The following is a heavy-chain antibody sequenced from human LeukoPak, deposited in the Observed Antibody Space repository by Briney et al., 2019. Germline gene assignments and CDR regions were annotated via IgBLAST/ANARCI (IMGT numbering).Heavy chain of an antibody. CDR3: ASVDYGSGVDY. J-gene: IGHJ4*02. Sequence: QPGRSLRLSCAASGFTFSSYGMHWVRQAPGKGLEWVAVISYDGSNKYSADSVKGRFTISRDNSNNTLYLQMNSLRAEDTAVYYCASVDYGSGVDYWGQGTLVTVSS. V-gene: IGHV3-30*03. D-gene: IGHD3-10*01. CDR1: GFTFSSYG. CDR2: ISYDGSNK.